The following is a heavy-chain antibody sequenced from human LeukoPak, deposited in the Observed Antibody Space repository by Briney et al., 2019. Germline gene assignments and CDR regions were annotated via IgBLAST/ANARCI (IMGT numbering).Heavy chain of an antibody. J-gene: IGHJ3*02. CDR3: ARDRVGVKAYRYSSSWPDAFDI. CDR1: GFTVSSNY. Sequence: GGSLRLSCAASGFTVSSNYMSWVRQAPGKGLEWVSVIYSGGSTYYADSVKGRFTISRDNSKNTLYLQMNSLRAEDTAVYYCARDRVGVKAYRYSSSWPDAFDIWGQGTMVTVSS. D-gene: IGHD6-13*01. V-gene: IGHV3-53*01. CDR2: IYSGGST.